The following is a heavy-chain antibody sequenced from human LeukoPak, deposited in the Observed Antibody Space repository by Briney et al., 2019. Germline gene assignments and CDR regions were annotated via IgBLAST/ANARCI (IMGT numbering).Heavy chain of an antibody. J-gene: IGHJ5*02. CDR3: AKSDWFDP. CDR2: INWNGIKT. V-gene: IGHV3-20*04. Sequence: GGSLRLSCAASGFTFEDFGMTWVRQVPGKGLEWVSGINWNGIKTHCADSVKGRFTIPRDNARGTLYLQMNSLGVDDTAVYYCAKSDWFDPCGRGILVTVSS. CDR1: GFTFEDFG.